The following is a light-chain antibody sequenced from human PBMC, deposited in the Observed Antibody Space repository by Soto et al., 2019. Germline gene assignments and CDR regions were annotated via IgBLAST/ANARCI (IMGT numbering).Light chain of an antibody. CDR2: DNN. CDR1: SSNIGNNY. CDR3: GTWDSSLSAI. J-gene: IGLJ2*01. Sequence: QSVLTQPPSVSAAPGQKVTISCSGSSSNIGNNYVSWYQHLPGTAPKLLIYDNNERPSGIPDRFSGSKSGTSATLGITGLQTGDEADYYCGTWDSSLSAIFGGGTKLTVL. V-gene: IGLV1-51*01.